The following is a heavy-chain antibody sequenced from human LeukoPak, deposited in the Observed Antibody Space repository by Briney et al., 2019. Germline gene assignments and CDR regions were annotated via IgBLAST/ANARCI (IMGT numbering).Heavy chain of an antibody. V-gene: IGHV1-69*05. J-gene: IGHJ4*02. CDR2: IIPIFGTA. Sequence: SVKVSCKASGGTFSSYAISWVRQAPGQGLEWMGRIIPIFGTANYAQKFQGRVTMTRDTSTSTVYMELSSLRSEDTAVYYCARAAMATIKNSFFDYWGQGTLVTVSS. CDR3: ARAAMATIKNSFFDY. CDR1: GGTFSSYA. D-gene: IGHD5-24*01.